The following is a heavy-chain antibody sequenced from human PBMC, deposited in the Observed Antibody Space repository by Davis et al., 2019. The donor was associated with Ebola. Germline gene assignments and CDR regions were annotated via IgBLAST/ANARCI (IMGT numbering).Heavy chain of an antibody. Sequence: ASVKVSCKASGYTFTSYYMHWVRQAPGQGLEWMGGIIPIFGTANYAQKLQGRVTMTTDTSTSTAYMELRSLRSDDTAVYYCARDGMVYCSSTSCAHWFDPWGQGTLVTVSS. CDR1: GYTFTSYY. D-gene: IGHD2-2*01. J-gene: IGHJ5*02. CDR3: ARDGMVYCSSTSCAHWFDP. CDR2: IIPIFGTA. V-gene: IGHV1-18*04.